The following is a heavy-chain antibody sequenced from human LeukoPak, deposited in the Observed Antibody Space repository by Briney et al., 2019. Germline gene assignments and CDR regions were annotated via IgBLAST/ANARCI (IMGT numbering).Heavy chain of an antibody. J-gene: IGHJ4*02. CDR2: INPSGDNR. V-gene: IGHV1-46*01. Sequence: GASVKVSCKASGYTFSSYYMHWVRQAPGQGLEWMGIINPSGDNRSYAQKFQGRVTMTRHMSTSTVYMEVSSLRSEDTAVYYCAGAVTNLGVAIPAHWGQGTLVTVSS. CDR1: GYTFSSYY. CDR3: AGAVTNLGVAIPAH. D-gene: IGHD3-3*01.